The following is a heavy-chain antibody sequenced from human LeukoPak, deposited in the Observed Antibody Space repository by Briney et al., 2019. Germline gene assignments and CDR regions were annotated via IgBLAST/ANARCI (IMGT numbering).Heavy chain of an antibody. CDR2: ISSSSSYI. V-gene: IGHV3-21*01. CDR1: GFTFSSYS. Sequence: GGSLRLSCAASGFTFSSYSMNWVRQAPGKGLEWVSSISSSSSYIYYADSVKGRFTISRDNAKNSLYLQMNSLRAEDTAVYYCAREREEGYCSGGSCYSIEGYYYYYMDVWGKGTTVTVSS. D-gene: IGHD2-15*01. J-gene: IGHJ6*03. CDR3: AREREEGYCSGGSCYSIEGYYYYYMDV.